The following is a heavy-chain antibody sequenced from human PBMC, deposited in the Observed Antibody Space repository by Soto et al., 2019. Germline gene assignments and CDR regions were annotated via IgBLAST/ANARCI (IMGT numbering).Heavy chain of an antibody. CDR3: AKGVEYSSSGDWFDP. D-gene: IGHD6-6*01. CDR2: ISGSGGST. Sequence: GSPRLSCAASGFTFSSYAMSWGRPAPGKGLEWVSAISGSGGSTYYADSVKGRFTISRDNSKNTLYLQMNSLRAEDTAVYYCAKGVEYSSSGDWFDPWGQGTLVTVSS. V-gene: IGHV3-23*01. CDR1: GFTFSSYA. J-gene: IGHJ5*02.